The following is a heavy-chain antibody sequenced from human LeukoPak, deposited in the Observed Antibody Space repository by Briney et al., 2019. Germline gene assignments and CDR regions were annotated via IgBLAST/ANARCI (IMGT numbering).Heavy chain of an antibody. CDR1: GLTFDDYA. CDR2: ISGDGGST. D-gene: IGHD3-3*01. Sequence: SGRSLRLSCAASGLTFDDYAMHWVRQAPGKGLEWVSLISGDGGSTDYADSVKGRFTISMDNSKNSLYLQMNSLRTEDTALYYCAKDRPPYYDFWSGYYHIGRSFDYWGREPWSPSPQ. J-gene: IGHJ4*02. V-gene: IGHV3-43*02. CDR3: AKDRPPYYDFWSGYYHIGRSFDY.